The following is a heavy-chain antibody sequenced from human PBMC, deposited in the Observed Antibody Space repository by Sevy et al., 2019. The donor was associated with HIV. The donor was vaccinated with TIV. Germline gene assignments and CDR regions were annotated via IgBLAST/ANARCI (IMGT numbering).Heavy chain of an antibody. D-gene: IGHD3-16*02. CDR1: GGSISSSSYY. Sequence: SETLSLTCTVSGGSISSSSYYWGWIRQPPGKGLEWIGSIYYSGSTYYNPSLKSRVTISVDTSKNQFSLKLSSVTAADTAVYYCAITYYDYVCGSYRPHYFDYWGQGTLVTVSS. V-gene: IGHV4-39*01. CDR2: IYYSGST. J-gene: IGHJ4*02. CDR3: AITYYDYVCGSYRPHYFDY.